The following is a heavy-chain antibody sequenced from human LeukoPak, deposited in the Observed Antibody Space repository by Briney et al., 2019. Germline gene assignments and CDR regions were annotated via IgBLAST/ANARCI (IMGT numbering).Heavy chain of an antibody. V-gene: IGHV6-1*01. CDR2: IYYRSKWYN. Sequence: SQTLSLTCAISGDSVSSNSTACNWIRQSPSRGPEWLGRIYYRSKWYNDYALSVKSRITINPDTSKNQFSLQLNSVTAEDTAVYYCVRGGQGDGYSADEAFDFWGQGTVVTVSS. J-gene: IGHJ3*01. CDR3: VRGGQGDGYSADEAFDF. D-gene: IGHD5-24*01. CDR1: GDSVSSNSTA.